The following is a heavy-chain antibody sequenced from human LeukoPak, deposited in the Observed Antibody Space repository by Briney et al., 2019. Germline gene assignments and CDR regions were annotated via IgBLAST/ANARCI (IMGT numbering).Heavy chain of an antibody. Sequence: SETLSLTCAVYGGSSSGYYWSWIRQPPGKGLEWIGEINHSGSTNYNPSLKSRVTISVDTSKNQFSLKLSSVTAPDTAVYYCARWEKFTYYYGSGSYGTFDYWGQGTLVTVSS. J-gene: IGHJ4*02. V-gene: IGHV4-34*01. D-gene: IGHD3-10*01. CDR2: INHSGST. CDR1: GGSSSGYY. CDR3: ARWEKFTYYYGSGSYGTFDY.